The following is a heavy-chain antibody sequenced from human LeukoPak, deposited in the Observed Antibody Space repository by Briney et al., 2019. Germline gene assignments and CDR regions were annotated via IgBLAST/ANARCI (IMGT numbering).Heavy chain of an antibody. V-gene: IGHV4-61*02. J-gene: IGHJ4*02. CDR3: ARHGGFDY. CDR2: IYTSGGT. Sequence: SQTLSLTCTVSGGSISSGSYYWSWIRQPAGKGLEWIGRIYTSGGTNYNPSLKSRVTISVDTSKNQFSLNLSSVTAADTAVYYCARHGGFDYWGQGTLVTVSS. CDR1: GGSISSGSYY. D-gene: IGHD3-10*01.